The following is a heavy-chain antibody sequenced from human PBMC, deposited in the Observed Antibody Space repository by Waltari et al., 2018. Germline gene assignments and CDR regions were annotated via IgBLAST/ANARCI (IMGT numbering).Heavy chain of an antibody. CDR2: IKQDGSEK. CDR1: GFTFSSYW. Sequence: EVQLVESGGGLVQPGGSLRLSCAASGFTFSSYWMSWVRQAPGKGLEWVANIKQDGSEKYYVDSVKGRFTISRDNAKNSLYLQMNSLRAEDTAVYYCARDVDTAMVGWYFDLWGRGTLVTVSS. CDR3: ARDVDTAMVGWYFDL. D-gene: IGHD5-18*01. J-gene: IGHJ2*01. V-gene: IGHV3-7*01.